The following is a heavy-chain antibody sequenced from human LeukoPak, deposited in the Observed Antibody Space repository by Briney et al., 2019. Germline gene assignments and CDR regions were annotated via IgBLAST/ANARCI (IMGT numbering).Heavy chain of an antibody. CDR3: AAVRYFDWLFAPDWYFDL. V-gene: IGHV1-58*02. CDR2: IVVGSGNT. Sequence: ASVKVSCKASGFTFTSSAMQWVRQARGQRLEWIGWIVVGSGNTNYAQKFQERVTITRDMSTSTAYMELSSLRSEDTAVYYCAAVRYFDWLFAPDWYFDLWGRGTLVTVSS. J-gene: IGHJ2*01. D-gene: IGHD3-9*01. CDR1: GFTFTSSA.